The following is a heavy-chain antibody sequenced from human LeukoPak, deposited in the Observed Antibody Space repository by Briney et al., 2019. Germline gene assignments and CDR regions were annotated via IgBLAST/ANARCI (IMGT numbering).Heavy chain of an antibody. D-gene: IGHD2-15*01. Sequence: ASVKVSCKASGYTFTGYAMHWVRQAPGQRLEWMGWINAGNGNTKYSQEFQGRVTMTRDTSISTAYMELSRLRSDDTAVYYCAREHYCSGGSCYHDYWGQGTLVTVSS. V-gene: IGHV1-3*01. CDR3: AREHYCSGGSCYHDY. CDR1: GYTFTGYA. CDR2: INAGNGNT. J-gene: IGHJ4*02.